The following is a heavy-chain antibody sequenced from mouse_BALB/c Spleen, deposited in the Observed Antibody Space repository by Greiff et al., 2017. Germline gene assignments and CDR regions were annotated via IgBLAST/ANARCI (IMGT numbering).Heavy chain of an antibody. V-gene: IGHV1S41*01. CDR2: IAPGSGST. CDR3: ARWDRYYFDY. J-gene: IGHJ2*01. Sequence: DLVKPGASVKLSCKASGYTFTSYWINWIKQRPGQGLEWIGRIAPGSGSTYYNEMFKGKATLTLDTSSSTAYIQLSSLSSEDSAVYFCARWDRYYFDYWGQGTTLTVAS. D-gene: IGHD2-14*01. CDR1: GYTFTSYW.